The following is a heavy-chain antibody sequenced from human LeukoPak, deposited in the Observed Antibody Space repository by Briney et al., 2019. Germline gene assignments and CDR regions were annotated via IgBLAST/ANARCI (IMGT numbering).Heavy chain of an antibody. V-gene: IGHV4-39*07. J-gene: IGHJ5*02. D-gene: IGHD3-10*01. Sequence: PSETLSLTFTVSGGSISSYTYYWGWIRQPPGKGLEWIGSIYHSGSTYYNPSLKSRVTISVDKSKNQFSLKLSSVTAADTAVYYCALYGSGNTQFDPWGQGTLVTVSS. CDR2: IYHSGST. CDR3: ALYGSGNTQFDP. CDR1: GGSISSYTYY.